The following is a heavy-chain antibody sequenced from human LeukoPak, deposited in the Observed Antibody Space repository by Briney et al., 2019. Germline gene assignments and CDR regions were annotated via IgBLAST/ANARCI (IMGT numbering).Heavy chain of an antibody. V-gene: IGHV3-33*01. CDR2: IWYDGSNK. D-gene: IGHD5-12*01. Sequence: GRSLRLSCAASGFTFSSYGMHWVRQAPGEGLEWVAIIWYDGSNKYYADSVKGRFTISRDNSRNTLYLQMNSLRAEDTAVYYCARGMGGYDVFDYWGQGTLVTVSS. CDR1: GFTFSSYG. CDR3: ARGMGGYDVFDY. J-gene: IGHJ4*02.